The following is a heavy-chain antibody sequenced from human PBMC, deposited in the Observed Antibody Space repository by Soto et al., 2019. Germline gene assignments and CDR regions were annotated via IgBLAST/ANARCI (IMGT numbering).Heavy chain of an antibody. J-gene: IGHJ6*02. CDR3: ARLRGEKGMDV. Sequence: ASLNVSCKSSGYTFTSYYIHRVRQAPGQGLEWMGIINPSGGSTSYAQKFQGRVTMTRDTSTSTVYMELSSLRSEDTAVYYCARLRGEKGMDVWGQGTTVTVSS. D-gene: IGHD3-16*01. CDR1: GYTFTSYY. CDR2: INPSGGST. V-gene: IGHV1-46*01.